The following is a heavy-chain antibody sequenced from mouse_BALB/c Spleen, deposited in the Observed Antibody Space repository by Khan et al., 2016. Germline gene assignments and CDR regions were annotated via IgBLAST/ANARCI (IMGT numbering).Heavy chain of an antibody. D-gene: IGHD2-1*01. V-gene: IGHV9-1*02. CDR1: EYTFTNYG. CDR2: INTYTGEP. CDR3: ARGDGNYVDY. Sequence: QIQLVQSGPELKKPGETVKISCKASEYTFTNYGMNWVKQAPGKGLKWMGWINTYTGEPTYADDFKGRFAFSLETSASTAYLQINNLKNEDMATYFCARGDGNYVDYWGQGTSVTVSS. J-gene: IGHJ4*01.